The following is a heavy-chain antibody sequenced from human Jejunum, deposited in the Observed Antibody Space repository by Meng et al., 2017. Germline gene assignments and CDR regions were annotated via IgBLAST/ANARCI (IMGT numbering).Heavy chain of an antibody. J-gene: IGHJ4*02. CDR3: AGRYCSGVECYHLDYFDS. V-gene: IGHV1-69*06. CDR2: IIPIFPTA. D-gene: IGHD2-8*02. CDR1: GGTFSKYA. Sequence: SVKVSCKASGGTFSKYAISWVRQAPGQGLEWMGGIIPIFPTANYAQKFQGRVTITADKSASTAFMELSSLESGDTAIYYCAGRYCSGVECYHLDYFDSWGKGTQVTVSS.